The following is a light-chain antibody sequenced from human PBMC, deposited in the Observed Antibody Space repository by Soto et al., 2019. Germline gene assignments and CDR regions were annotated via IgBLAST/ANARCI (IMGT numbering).Light chain of an antibody. J-gene: IGKJ2*01. Sequence: DIQMTQSPSTLSASVGDRVTITCRASQSISSWLAWYQQKPGTAPKLLIYAASTLESGVPSRFSGSRSGTEFTLTVSSLQPDDFATYYCQQYNDSFPYTFGQGTKREIK. CDR3: QQYNDSFPYT. V-gene: IGKV1-5*03. CDR2: AAS. CDR1: QSISSW.